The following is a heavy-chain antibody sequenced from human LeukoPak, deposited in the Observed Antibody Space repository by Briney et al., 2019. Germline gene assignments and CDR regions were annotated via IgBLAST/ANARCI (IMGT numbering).Heavy chain of an antibody. CDR3: AKAEPASGYDY. Sequence: PSETLSLTCTVSGGSISSSSYYWGWVRQAPGKGLEWVSYISSDSRTIYYADSVKGRFTISRDNAKNSVSLQMTSLRVEDTAVYYCAKAEPASGYDYWGQGTLVTVSS. CDR1: GGSISSSSYY. J-gene: IGHJ4*02. D-gene: IGHD6-13*01. CDR2: ISSDSRTI. V-gene: IGHV3-48*01.